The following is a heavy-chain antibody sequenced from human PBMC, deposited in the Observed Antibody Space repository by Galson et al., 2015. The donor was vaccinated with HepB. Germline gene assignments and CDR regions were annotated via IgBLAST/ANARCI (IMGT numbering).Heavy chain of an antibody. Sequence: SVKVSCKASGYTFTSYYIHWVRQAPGQGLEWMAIINPSADTPTYAQRFQGRVAVSRDTSTSTVYMYLSSLRSEDTAVYYCARDTPPFYGSGSYGMDVWGQGTTVTVSS. CDR2: INPSADTP. J-gene: IGHJ6*02. V-gene: IGHV1-46*01. D-gene: IGHD3-10*01. CDR1: GYTFTSYY. CDR3: ARDTPPFYGSGSYGMDV.